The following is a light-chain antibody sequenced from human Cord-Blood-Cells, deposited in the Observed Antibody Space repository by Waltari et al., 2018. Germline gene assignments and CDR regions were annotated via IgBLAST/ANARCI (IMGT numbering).Light chain of an antibody. CDR1: HSISSY. J-gene: IGKJ1*01. V-gene: IGKV1-39*01. CDR3: QQSYSTPPWT. CDR2: SAS. Sequence: DIQMTQSPPSLSASVGDRVTITCRASHSISSYLNWYQQKPGKAPKLLLYSASSLQSGVPSRFSGSGSGTDFTLTISSLQPEDFATYYWQQSYSTPPWTFGQGTKVEIK.